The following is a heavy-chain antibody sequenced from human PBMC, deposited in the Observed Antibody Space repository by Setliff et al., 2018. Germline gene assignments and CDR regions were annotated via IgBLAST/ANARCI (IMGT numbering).Heavy chain of an antibody. V-gene: IGHV1-18*04. D-gene: IGHD2-8*01. CDR1: GYVFRSYG. CDR3: ERLVRYCTATACQRTSGDVL. CDR2: ISAYNDNT. Sequence: ASVKVSCKASGYVFRSYGINWMRQAPGQGFEWMGWISAYNDNTKSAQKFQGRVTMTTDTTTSTSYMELRSLRSDDTAVYYCERLVRYCTATACQRTSGDVLWGQGTLVTSPQ. J-gene: IGHJ1*01.